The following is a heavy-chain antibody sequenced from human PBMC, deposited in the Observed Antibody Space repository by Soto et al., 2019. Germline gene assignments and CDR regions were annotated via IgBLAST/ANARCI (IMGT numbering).Heavy chain of an antibody. CDR1: GYSFTIYG. J-gene: IGHJ4*02. CDR2: ISTYDGNT. V-gene: IGHV1-18*01. Sequence: ASVKVSCKASGYSFTIYGITWVRQAPGQGLEWVGWISTYDGNTNYAQNFQGRVSMARDTSTSTAYMELRSLRSDDTAVYYCARDRGRSCIGGICPFDYWGQGTLVTVSS. CDR3: ARDRGRSCIGGICPFDY. D-gene: IGHD2-15*01.